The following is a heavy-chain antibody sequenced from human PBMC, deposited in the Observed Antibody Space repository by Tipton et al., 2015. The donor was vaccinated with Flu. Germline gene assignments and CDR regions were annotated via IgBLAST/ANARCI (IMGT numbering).Heavy chain of an antibody. J-gene: IGHJ4*02. D-gene: IGHD2-21*01. CDR3: ARIFIPAYCGGDCLPFDY. V-gene: IGHV4-39*01. CDR2: IYYSGST. Sequence: TLSLTCTVSGGSISSYYWGWIRQPPGKGLEWIGSIYYSGSTYYNPSLKSRVTISVDTSKNQFSLKLSSVTAADTAVYYCARIFIPAYCGGDCLPFDYWGQGTLVTVSS. CDR1: GGSISSYY.